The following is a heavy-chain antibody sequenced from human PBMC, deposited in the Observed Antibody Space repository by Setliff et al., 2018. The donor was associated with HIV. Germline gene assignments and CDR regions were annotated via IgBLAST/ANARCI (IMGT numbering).Heavy chain of an antibody. D-gene: IGHD1-26*01. CDR1: GASISSDT. CDR2: IYNSEMI. J-gene: IGHJ5*02. V-gene: IGHV4-59*01. Sequence: SETLSLTCIVSGASISSDTRSWIRQPPGKGLQWIGSIYNSEMINYNPSLKSRVSMSLDTSKNQFSLKLTSVTAANTAVYYCARGGTSSNWFDPWGQGTLVTVPS. CDR3: ARGGTSSNWFDP.